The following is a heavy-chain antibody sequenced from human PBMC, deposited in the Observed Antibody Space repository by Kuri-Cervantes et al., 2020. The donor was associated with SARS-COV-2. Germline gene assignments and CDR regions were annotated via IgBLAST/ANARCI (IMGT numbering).Heavy chain of an antibody. Sequence: ETLSLTCAASGFTFSSYSMNWVRQAPGKGLEWVSSISSSSSYIYYADSVKGRFTISRDNAKNSLYLQMNSLRAEDTAVYYCATGVRGYSYGPDYWGQGTLVTVSS. CDR3: ATGVRGYSYGPDY. CDR1: GFTFSSYS. CDR2: ISSSSSYI. D-gene: IGHD5-18*01. J-gene: IGHJ4*02. V-gene: IGHV3-21*04.